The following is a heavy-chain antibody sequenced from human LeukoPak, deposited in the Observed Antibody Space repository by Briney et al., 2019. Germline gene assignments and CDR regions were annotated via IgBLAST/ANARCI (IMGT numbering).Heavy chain of an antibody. CDR3: AKADSGIAAAGPFDY. D-gene: IGHD6-13*01. CDR1: GFTFDDYA. Sequence: GGSLRLSCAASGFTFDDYAMHWVRQAPGKGLEWVIGLSCNSGSIGYEVSGKGRFTISRDNPKNSLYLQMNSLRAEDMALYYCAKADSGIAAAGPFDYWGQGTLVTVSS. V-gene: IGHV3-9*03. J-gene: IGHJ4*02. CDR2: LSCNSGSI.